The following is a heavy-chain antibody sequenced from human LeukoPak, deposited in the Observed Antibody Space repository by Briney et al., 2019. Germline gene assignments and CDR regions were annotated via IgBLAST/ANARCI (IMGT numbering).Heavy chain of an antibody. V-gene: IGHV3-21*01. Sequence: GRSLRLSCAASGFTFSSYSMNWVRQAPGKGLEWVSSISSSSSYIYYADSVKGRFTISRDNAKNSLYLQMNSLRAEDTAVYYCARFSTVTTSFDYWGQGTLVTVSS. CDR2: ISSSSSYI. J-gene: IGHJ4*02. D-gene: IGHD4-11*01. CDR3: ARFSTVTTSFDY. CDR1: GFTFSSYS.